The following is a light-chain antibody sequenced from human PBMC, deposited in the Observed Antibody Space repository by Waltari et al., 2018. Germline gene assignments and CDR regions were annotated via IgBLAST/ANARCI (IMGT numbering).Light chain of an antibody. CDR3: SSYTSSSTWV. V-gene: IGLV2-14*01. CDR1: SSDVGGYNY. J-gene: IGLJ3*02. CDR2: DVS. Sequence: LTQHASVSGSPGQSITISCTGTSSDVGGYNYVSWYQQHPGKAPKLMIYDVSKRPSGVSNRFSGSKSGNTASLTISGLQAEDEADYYCSSYTSSSTWVFGGGTKLTVL.